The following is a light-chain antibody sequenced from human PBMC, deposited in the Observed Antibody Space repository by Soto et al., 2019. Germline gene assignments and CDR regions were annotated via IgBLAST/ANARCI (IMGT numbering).Light chain of an antibody. Sequence: DIEMTQSPSSLSASVGDRVTITCRASQTISNYLNWYQQEPGKAPTLLIDAASSWPTGVPSRFSGSGSGTDFTLTISSLQPEDFAAYYCQQSHGIPYTFGQGTKLEIK. J-gene: IGKJ2*01. CDR1: QTISNY. V-gene: IGKV1-39*01. CDR2: AAS. CDR3: QQSHGIPYT.